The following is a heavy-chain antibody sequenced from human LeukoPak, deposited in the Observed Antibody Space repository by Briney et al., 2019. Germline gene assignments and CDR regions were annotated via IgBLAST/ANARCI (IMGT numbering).Heavy chain of an antibody. D-gene: IGHD2-2*01. J-gene: IGHJ4*02. V-gene: IGHV1-2*02. CDR1: GYTFTGYY. CDR2: INPNSGGT. CDR3: ARHPRNVYCSSTSCYAGYYFDY. Sequence: ASVKVSCKASGYTFTGYYMHWVRQAPGQGLEWMGWINPNSGGTNYAQKFQGRVTMTRDTSISTAYMELSRLRSDDTAVYYCARHPRNVYCSSTSCYAGYYFDYWGQGTLVTVSS.